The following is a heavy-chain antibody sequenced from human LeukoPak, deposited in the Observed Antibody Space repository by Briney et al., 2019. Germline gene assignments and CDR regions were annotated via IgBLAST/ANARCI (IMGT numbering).Heavy chain of an antibody. CDR1: GGSISSSTYS. D-gene: IGHD3-10*01. Sequence: SETLSPTCTVSGGSISSSTYSWGWIRQPPGKGLEWIGNIYYSGSTYYNPSLKSRVTVSVDTSKNQFSLKLSSVTAADTAVYYCARDHMVRQPLWGQGTLITVSS. CDR3: ARDHMVRQPL. V-gene: IGHV4-39*07. CDR2: IYYSGST. J-gene: IGHJ4*02.